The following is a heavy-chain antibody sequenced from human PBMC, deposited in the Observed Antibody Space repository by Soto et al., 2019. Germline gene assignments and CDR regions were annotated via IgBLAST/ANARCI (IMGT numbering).Heavy chain of an antibody. D-gene: IGHD2-15*01. V-gene: IGHV3-30*18. J-gene: IGHJ4*02. Sequence: QVQLVESGGGVVQPGRSLRLSCAASGFTFSSSGMHWVRQAPGKGLERVAVISYDGSNKYYADSVKGRFTISRDNSKNTLYLQMNSLRAEDTAVYYCANSREVVVVAATLDYWGQGTLVTVSS. CDR3: ANSREVVVVAATLDY. CDR1: GFTFSSSG. CDR2: ISYDGSNK.